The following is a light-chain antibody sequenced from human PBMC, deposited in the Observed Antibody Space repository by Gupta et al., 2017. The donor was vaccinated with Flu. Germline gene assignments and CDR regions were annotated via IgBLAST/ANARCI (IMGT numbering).Light chain of an antibody. V-gene: IGKV3-11*01. CDR1: QSVSSY. Sequence: VLTQSPATPSLSSGARTTLPCRASQSVSSYLAWYQQKPGQAPRRLLYDASNRSTGIPARFSGSGSGTAVTLTISSREPEDFAVYYCQQRSNWPLWTFGQGTKVEIK. CDR3: QQRSNWPLWT. J-gene: IGKJ1*01. CDR2: DAS.